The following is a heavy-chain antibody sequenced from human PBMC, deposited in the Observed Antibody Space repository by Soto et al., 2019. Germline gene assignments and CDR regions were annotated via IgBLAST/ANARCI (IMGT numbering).Heavy chain of an antibody. CDR1: GFIFSNYW. D-gene: IGHD1-26*01. Sequence: EVQLVESGGGLVQPGGSLRLSCAASGFIFSNYWMNWVRQAPGKGLEWVADIKEDGSQQYYVESVKGRFTISSDNAKNSALLQITSPRVEDRAVDDGLGAWAGGTGRGHGTLVIFSS. J-gene: IGHJ1*01. CDR3: LGAWAGGTG. CDR2: IKEDGSQQ. V-gene: IGHV3-7*03.